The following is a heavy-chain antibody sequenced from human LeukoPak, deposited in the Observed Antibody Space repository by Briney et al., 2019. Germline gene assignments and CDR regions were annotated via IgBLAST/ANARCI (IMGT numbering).Heavy chain of an antibody. J-gene: IGHJ4*02. CDR2: IYTSGST. CDR3: ARESSSGYYYL. CDR1: GGSISTSNYY. D-gene: IGHD3-22*01. V-gene: IGHV4-61*02. Sequence: PSETLSLTCTVSGGSISTSNYYWSWIRQPAGKGLEWIGRIYTSGSTNYNPSLKSRVTISVDTSKNQFSLKLSSVTAADTAVYYCARESSSGYYYLWGQGTLVTVSS.